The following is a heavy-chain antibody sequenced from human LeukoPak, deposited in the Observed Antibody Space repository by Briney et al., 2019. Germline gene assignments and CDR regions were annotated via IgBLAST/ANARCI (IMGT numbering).Heavy chain of an antibody. CDR1: GFTFSSYG. CDR3: AKPARTDYADY. Sequence: GGSLRLSCAASGFTFSSYGMHWVRHTPGKGLEWVPLITRDGGSTFYADSVKGRFTISRDNSKNTLYLQMNSLRAEDTAVYYCAKPARTDYADYWGQGTLVTVSS. V-gene: IGHV3-NL1*01. D-gene: IGHD1-14*01. CDR2: ITRDGGST. J-gene: IGHJ4*02.